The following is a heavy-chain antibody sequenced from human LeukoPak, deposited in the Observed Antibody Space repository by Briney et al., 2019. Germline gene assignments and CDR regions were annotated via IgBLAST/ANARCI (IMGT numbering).Heavy chain of an antibody. D-gene: IGHD5-18*01. CDR1: GGSISSSSYY. CDR3: AGGREYTAMEDY. Sequence: PSETLSLTCTVSGGSISSSSYYWGWIRQPPGKGLEWIGSIYYSGSTYYNPSLKSRVTISVDTSKNQFSLKLSSVTAADTAVYYCAGGREYTAMEDYWGQGTLVTVSS. V-gene: IGHV4-39*07. CDR2: IYYSGST. J-gene: IGHJ4*02.